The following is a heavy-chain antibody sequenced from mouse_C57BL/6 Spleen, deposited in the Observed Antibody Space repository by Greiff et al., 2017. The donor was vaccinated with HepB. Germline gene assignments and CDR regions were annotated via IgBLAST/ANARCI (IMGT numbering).Heavy chain of an antibody. J-gene: IGHJ3*01. CDR2: IYPGDGDT. D-gene: IGHD2-3*01. CDR3: AREEGLYDGYPWFAY. CDR1: GYAFSSSW. V-gene: IGHV1-82*01. Sequence: QVQLKQSGPELVKPGASVKISCKASGYAFSSSWMNWVKQRPGKGLEWIGRIYPGDGDTNYNGKFKGKATLTADKSSSTAYMQLSSLTSEDSAVYFCAREEGLYDGYPWFAYWGQGTLVTVSA.